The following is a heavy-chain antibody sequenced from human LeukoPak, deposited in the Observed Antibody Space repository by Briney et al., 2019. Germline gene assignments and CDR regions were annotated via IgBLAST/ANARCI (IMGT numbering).Heavy chain of an antibody. CDR3: ARGGGEPIYSVGNFDY. J-gene: IGHJ4*02. CDR1: GYSFTRYA. CDR2: INAGNGNT. Sequence: ASVKVSCKAFGYSFTRYAMHWVRQAPGQRLEWMGWINAGNGNTKYSQKFQGRVTITADESTSTAYMELSSLRSEDTAVYYCARGGGEPIYSVGNFDYWGQGTLVTVSS. D-gene: IGHD1-14*01. V-gene: IGHV1-3*01.